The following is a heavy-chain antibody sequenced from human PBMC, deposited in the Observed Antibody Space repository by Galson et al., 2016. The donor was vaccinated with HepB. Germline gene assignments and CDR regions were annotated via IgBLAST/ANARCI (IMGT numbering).Heavy chain of an antibody. D-gene: IGHD3-16*01. V-gene: IGHV6-1*01. Sequence: CAISGDSVSSNSAGWNWIRQSPSRGLEWLGRTYYRSKWYNDYAVSVKSRININPDTSNNQFPLQLNSVTPEDTAVYYCARRGGGSRDAFDIWGQGTMVTVSS. CDR2: TYYRSKWYN. CDR3: ARRGGGSRDAFDI. J-gene: IGHJ3*02. CDR1: GDSVSSNSAG.